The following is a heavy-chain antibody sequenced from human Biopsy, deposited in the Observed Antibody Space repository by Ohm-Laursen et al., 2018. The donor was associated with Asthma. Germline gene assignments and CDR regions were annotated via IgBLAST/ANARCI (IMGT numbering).Heavy chain of an antibody. CDR3: ARAQDYYDSRGYYRSFDY. CDR2: IYYSGST. D-gene: IGHD3-22*01. CDR1: YGSITSGGYY. J-gene: IGHJ4*02. V-gene: IGHV4-31*03. Sequence: SQTLSLTCTVSYGSITSGGYYWTWIRQHPGKGVEWIGLIYYSGSTYYDSSLKSRVSISIDTSKNRFSLKLRSVTAADTAVYYCARAQDYYDSRGYYRSFDYWGQGTLVTVSS.